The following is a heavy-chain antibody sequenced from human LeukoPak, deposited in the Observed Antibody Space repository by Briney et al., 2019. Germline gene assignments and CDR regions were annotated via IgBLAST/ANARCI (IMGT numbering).Heavy chain of an antibody. CDR3: ASRKKGMATAGFDY. CDR1: GYSFTSYW. Sequence: GESLKISCKGSGYSFTSYWIGWVRQMPGKGLEWLGIIYPGDSDTRYNPSFQGQVTISAEKSISTAYLQWSSLKASDTALYYCASRKKGMATAGFDYWGQGTLVTVSS. V-gene: IGHV5-51*01. J-gene: IGHJ4*02. D-gene: IGHD5-24*01. CDR2: IYPGDSDT.